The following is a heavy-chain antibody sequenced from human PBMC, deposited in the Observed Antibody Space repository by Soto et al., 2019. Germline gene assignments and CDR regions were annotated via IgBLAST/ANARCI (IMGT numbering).Heavy chain of an antibody. CDR3: ARDTYSSGSINWFDP. CDR2: INAGNGNT. J-gene: IGHJ5*02. D-gene: IGHD6-19*01. Sequence: ASVKVSCKASGYTFTSYAMHWVRQAPGQRLEWMGWINAGNGNTKYSQKFQGRVTITRDTSASTAYMELSSLRSEDTAVYYCARDTYSSGSINWFDPWGQGTLVTVSS. V-gene: IGHV1-3*01. CDR1: GYTFTSYA.